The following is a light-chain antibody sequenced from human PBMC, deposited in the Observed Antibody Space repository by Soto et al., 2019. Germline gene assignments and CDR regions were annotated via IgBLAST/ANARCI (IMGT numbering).Light chain of an antibody. Sequence: QSVLTQPSSLSASPGASASLTCTFRSGIDVGAYMIFWYQQKPGSPPQFLLRYKSDSDKQQGSGVPSRFSASNDASANAGILLISGLQSDDEADYYCVIWQSDAVVFGGGTKLTVL. CDR3: VIWQSDAVV. CDR1: SGIDVGAYM. J-gene: IGLJ2*01. V-gene: IGLV5-45*02. CDR2: YKSDSDK.